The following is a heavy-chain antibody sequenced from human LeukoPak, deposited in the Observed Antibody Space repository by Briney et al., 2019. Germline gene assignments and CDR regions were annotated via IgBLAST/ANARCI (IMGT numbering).Heavy chain of an antibody. CDR3: ASFGGSPDY. V-gene: IGHV4-39*01. CDR1: GGSISSSSYY. CDR2: IYYSGST. D-gene: IGHD3-16*01. Sequence: PSETLSLTCTVSGGSISSSSYYWGWIRQPPGKGLEWIGSIYYSGSTYYNPSLKSRVTISVDTSKTQSSLKLSSVTAADTAVYYCASFGGSPDYCGQGTLVTVSS. J-gene: IGHJ4*02.